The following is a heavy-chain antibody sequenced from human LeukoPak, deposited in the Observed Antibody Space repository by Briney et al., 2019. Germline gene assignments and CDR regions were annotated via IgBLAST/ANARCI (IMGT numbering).Heavy chain of an antibody. CDR2: ISSGGSTI. V-gene: IGHV3-48*03. Sequence: QPGGSLRLSCAASGFTFSSYEMNWVRQAPGKGLEWVSYISSGGSTIYYADSVRGRFTISRDNAKNSLYLQMNSLRAEDTAVYYCAKAPVTTCSGVYCYPFDYWGQGILVTVSS. CDR3: AKAPVTTCSGVYCYPFDY. J-gene: IGHJ4*02. D-gene: IGHD2-15*01. CDR1: GFTFSSYE.